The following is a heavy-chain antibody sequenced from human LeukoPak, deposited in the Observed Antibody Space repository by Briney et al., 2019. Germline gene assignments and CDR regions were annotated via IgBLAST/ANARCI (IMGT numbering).Heavy chain of an antibody. J-gene: IGHJ5*02. Sequence: SQTLSLTCTVSGGSISSGSYYWSWIRQPAGKGLEWIGRIYTSGSTNYNPSLRSRVTISVDTSKNQFSLKLSSVTAADTAVYYCAREDYDILTGYPRFDPWGQGTLVTVSS. D-gene: IGHD3-9*01. V-gene: IGHV4-61*02. CDR1: GGSISSGSYY. CDR2: IYTSGST. CDR3: AREDYDILTGYPRFDP.